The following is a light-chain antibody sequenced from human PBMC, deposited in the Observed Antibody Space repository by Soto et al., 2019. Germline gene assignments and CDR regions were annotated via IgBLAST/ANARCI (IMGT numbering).Light chain of an antibody. CDR1: QSISSW. CDR3: QQYNSYWT. J-gene: IGKJ1*01. V-gene: IGKV1-5*01. CDR2: DAS. Sequence: DTQMTQSPSTLSASVGDRVTITCRASQSISSWLAWYQQKPGKAPKLLIYDASSLESGVPSRFSDSGSGTEFTLTISSLQPDDFATYYCQQYNSYWTFGQGTKVDIK.